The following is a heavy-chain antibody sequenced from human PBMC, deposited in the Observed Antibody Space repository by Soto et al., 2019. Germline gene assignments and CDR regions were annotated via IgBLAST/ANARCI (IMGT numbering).Heavy chain of an antibody. V-gene: IGHV3-23*01. CDR1: GFIFENFG. D-gene: IGHD1-26*01. CDR3: AKNQGVELVPLATVDWFDP. Sequence: GGALRLSCAASGFIFENFGMSWVRQAPGKGLEWISSISGSGFKKYYADSVKGRFTISRDNSKSTVYLELNNLSAEDTAVYHCAKNQGVELVPLATVDWFDPWGQGTLVTVSS. CDR2: ISGSGFKK. J-gene: IGHJ5*02.